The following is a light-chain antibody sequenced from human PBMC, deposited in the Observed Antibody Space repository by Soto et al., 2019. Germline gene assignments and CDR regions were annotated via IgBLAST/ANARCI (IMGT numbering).Light chain of an antibody. Sequence: DIQITQSPSTLSAAVGARVTITCQASQSIRTWLAWYQQRPGEAPNLLIYEASKLQIGVPSRFGGSGSGTEFTVTLSSLQPNDVGTYYCHQYYTEPYTFGPGTKLEI. V-gene: IGKV1-5*03. CDR1: QSIRTW. CDR3: HQYYTEPYT. J-gene: IGKJ2*01. CDR2: EAS.